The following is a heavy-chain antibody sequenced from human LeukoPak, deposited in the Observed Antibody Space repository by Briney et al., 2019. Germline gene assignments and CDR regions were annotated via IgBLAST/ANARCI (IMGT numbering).Heavy chain of an antibody. CDR2: IYYSGST. CDR1: GVSISSSSYY. J-gene: IGHJ3*02. V-gene: IGHV4-39*01. CDR3: ARLWSVAFDI. D-gene: IGHD3-16*01. Sequence: SETLSHTCTVSGVSISSSSYYWGWIRQPPGKGLEWIGSIYYSGSTYYNPSLKSRVTISVDTSKNQFSLKLSSVTAADTAVYYCARLWSVAFDIWGQGTMVTVSS.